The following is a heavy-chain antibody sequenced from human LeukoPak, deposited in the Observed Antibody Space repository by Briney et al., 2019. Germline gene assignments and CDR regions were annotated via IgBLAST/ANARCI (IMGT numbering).Heavy chain of an antibody. CDR1: GFTFSSYA. Sequence: GGSLRLSCAASGFTFSSYAMSWVRQAPGKGLEWVSAISGSGGSTYYADSVKGRFTISRDNAKNSLYLQMNSLRPEDTALYYCAKDTGSGSQKYFQHWGQGALVTVSS. J-gene: IGHJ1*01. CDR2: ISGSGGST. CDR3: AKDTGSGSQKYFQH. D-gene: IGHD3-22*01. V-gene: IGHV3-23*01.